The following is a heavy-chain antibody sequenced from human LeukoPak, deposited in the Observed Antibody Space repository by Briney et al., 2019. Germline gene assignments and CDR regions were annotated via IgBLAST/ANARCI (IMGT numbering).Heavy chain of an antibody. V-gene: IGHV1-8*01. CDR2: MNPNSGNT. D-gene: IGHD3-22*01. J-gene: IGHJ5*02. Sequence: ASVKVSCKASGYTFTSYDINWVRQATGQGLEWMGWMNPNSGNTGYAQKFQGRVTTTRNTSISTAYMELSSLRSEDTAVYYCARRRGYSSGYSRWFDPWGQGTLVTVSS. CDR1: GYTFTSYD. CDR3: ARRRGYSSGYSRWFDP.